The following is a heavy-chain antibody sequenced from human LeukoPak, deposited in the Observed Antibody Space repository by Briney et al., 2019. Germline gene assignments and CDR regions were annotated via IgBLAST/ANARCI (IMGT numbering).Heavy chain of an antibody. V-gene: IGHV1-2*02. CDR2: INPNSGGT. Sequence: GASVKVSCKASGYTFTGYYMHWVRRAPGQGLEWMGWINPNSGGTNYAQKFQGRVTMTRDTSISTAYMELSSLRSEDTAVYYCARDGKEYQLLSDYFDYWGQGTLVTVSS. CDR3: ARDGKEYQLLSDYFDY. D-gene: IGHD2-2*01. CDR1: GYTFTGYY. J-gene: IGHJ4*02.